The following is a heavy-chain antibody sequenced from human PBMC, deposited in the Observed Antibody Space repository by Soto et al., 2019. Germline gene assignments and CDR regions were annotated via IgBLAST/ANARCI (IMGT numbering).Heavy chain of an antibody. CDR2: IIPILGIA. D-gene: IGHD6-19*01. J-gene: IGHJ6*02. V-gene: IGHV1-69*02. CDR1: GGTFSSYT. Sequence: QVQLVQSGAEVKKPGSSVKVSCKASGGTFSSYTISWVRQAPGQGLEWMGRIIPILGIAIYAQKFQGRVTITADDPTCTACMELSSLRFEDTAVYYSAIAVAGTHGMDVWGQGTTVTVSS. CDR3: AIAVAGTHGMDV.